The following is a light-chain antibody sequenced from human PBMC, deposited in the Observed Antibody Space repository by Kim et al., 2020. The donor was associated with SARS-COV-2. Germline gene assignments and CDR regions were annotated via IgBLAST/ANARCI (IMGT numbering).Light chain of an antibody. CDR3: QVWDSSSDHPYV. CDR1: NIGSKR. Sequence: PGKTARITWWGNNIGSKRVHWDQQKPGQAPVLVIYYDSDRPSGIPERVSGSNSGNTATLTISRVEAGDEADYYCQVWDSSSDHPYVFGTGTKVTV. CDR2: YDS. J-gene: IGLJ1*01. V-gene: IGLV3-21*04.